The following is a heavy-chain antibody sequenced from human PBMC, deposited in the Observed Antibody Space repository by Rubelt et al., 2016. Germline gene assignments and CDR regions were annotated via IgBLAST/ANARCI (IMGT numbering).Heavy chain of an antibody. V-gene: IGHV3-53*01. CDR2: IYTDGNT. CDR1: GFTVSTTY. J-gene: IGHJ6*02. Sequence: EVRLVESGGALIQPGGSLRLSCAASGFTVSTTYMSWVRQAPGKGLEWVSVIYTDGNTYYTGSVKGRFIVSRDNSKNTLYLKMNSLGVEDTAVYYCARDTVTTSGYYGMDVWGQGTRVTVSS. D-gene: IGHD4-17*01. CDR3: ARDTVTTSGYYGMDV.